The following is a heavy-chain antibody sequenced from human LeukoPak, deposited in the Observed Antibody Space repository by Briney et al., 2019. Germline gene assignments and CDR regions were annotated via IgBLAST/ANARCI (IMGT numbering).Heavy chain of an antibody. CDR3: ARIGSPCTNTSCYKGGENRNSFDP. CDR2: VDPEDDET. J-gene: IGHJ5*02. Sequence: ASVKISCKTSGYTFTDYYMHWVRQAPGKGLDWMGRVDPEDDETIYAEKFQGRLTITADTSTDTAYMELSSLRSEDTAVYYCARIGSPCTNTSCYKGGENRNSFDPWGQGTLVTVSS. D-gene: IGHD2-2*02. CDR1: GYTFTDYY. V-gene: IGHV1-69-2*01.